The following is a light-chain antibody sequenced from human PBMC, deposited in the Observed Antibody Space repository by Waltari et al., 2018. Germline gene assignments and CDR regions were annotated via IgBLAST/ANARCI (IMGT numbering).Light chain of an antibody. CDR2: WAS. Sequence: DIVMTQSPDSLAVSLGERATIHCQSRQSVLSYSDHRNYLAWSQQKPGQPPKLLIYWASTRESGVPDRFSGSGSGTDFSLTISDLQAEDVAVYYCHQYYSSPLTFGGGTKVEIK. CDR3: HQYYSSPLT. V-gene: IGKV4-1*01. CDR1: QSVLSYSDHRNY. J-gene: IGKJ4*01.